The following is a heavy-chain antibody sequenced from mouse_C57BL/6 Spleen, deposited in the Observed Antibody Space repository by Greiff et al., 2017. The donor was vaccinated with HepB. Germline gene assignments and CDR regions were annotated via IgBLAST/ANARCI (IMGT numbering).Heavy chain of an antibody. CDR1: GFTFSSYG. D-gene: IGHD1-1*01. Sequence: EVMLVESGGDLVKPGGSLKLSCAASGFTFSSYGMSWVRQTPDKRLEWVATISSGGSYTYYPDSVKGRFTISRDNAKNTLYLQMSSLKSEDTAMYYCARQISYYGSSSSYAMDYWGQGTSVTVSS. CDR3: ARQISYYGSSSSYAMDY. V-gene: IGHV5-6*01. CDR2: ISSGGSYT. J-gene: IGHJ4*01.